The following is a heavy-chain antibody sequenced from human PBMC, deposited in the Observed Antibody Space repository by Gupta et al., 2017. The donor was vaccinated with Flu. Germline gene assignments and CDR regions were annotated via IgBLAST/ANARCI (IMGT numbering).Heavy chain of an antibody. Sequence: MHWVRQAPDKGLGWVAVIWYDGSNKYYADSVKGRFTISRDNSKNTLYLQMNSLRAEDTAVYYCARTIFPGIAVAGVDYWGQGTLVTVSS. CDR2: IWYDGSNK. CDR3: ARTIFPGIAVAGVDY. D-gene: IGHD6-19*01. J-gene: IGHJ4*02. V-gene: IGHV3-33*01.